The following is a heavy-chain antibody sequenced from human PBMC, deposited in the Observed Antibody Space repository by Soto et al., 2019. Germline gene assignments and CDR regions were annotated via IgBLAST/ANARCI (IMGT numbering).Heavy chain of an antibody. CDR3: AKGFRRYFAS. V-gene: IGHV3-9*01. CDR2: ISWNISAI. CDR1: GFTFEDYS. Sequence: QLVESGGGVVQPGGSLRLSCAASGFTFEDYSMHWVRQVPGKGLEWVSGISWNISAIGYADAVKGRFTISRNNAKNSLYLQMDSLRAEDTALYYCAKGFRRYFASWGQGVLVTVSA. J-gene: IGHJ4*02.